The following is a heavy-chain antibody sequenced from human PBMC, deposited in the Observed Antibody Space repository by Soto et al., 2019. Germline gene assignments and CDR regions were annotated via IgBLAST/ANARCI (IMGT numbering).Heavy chain of an antibody. J-gene: IGHJ4*02. CDR1: GISFSTHW. V-gene: IGHV3-74*01. Sequence: EVQLVESGGASVLPGGPPGVSCAASGISFSTHWMHWVRQGPGKGLEWVARITFDGTDATYADSVKGRFTISRDNAKSTLYLQMNSLTTEDTGLYYCTRGGPYNCVPFDYWGQGTLVTVSS. CDR2: ITFDGTDA. CDR3: TRGGPYNCVPFDY. D-gene: IGHD1-20*01.